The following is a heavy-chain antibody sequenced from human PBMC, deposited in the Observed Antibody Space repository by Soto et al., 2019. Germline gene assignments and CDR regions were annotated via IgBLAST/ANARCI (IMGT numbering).Heavy chain of an antibody. CDR1: GFTFSTYA. V-gene: IGHV3-23*01. CDR2: ISGSGGST. D-gene: IGHD6-13*01. CDR3: AKPSIGITAAYGMDV. Sequence: EVPLLESGGGLVQPGGSLRLSCAASGFTFSTYAMNWVRQAPGKGLEWVSAISGSGGSTYYADSVKGRFTISRDNSKNTLSLQMNSLRAEDTAVYYCAKPSIGITAAYGMDVWGQGTTVTVSS. J-gene: IGHJ6*02.